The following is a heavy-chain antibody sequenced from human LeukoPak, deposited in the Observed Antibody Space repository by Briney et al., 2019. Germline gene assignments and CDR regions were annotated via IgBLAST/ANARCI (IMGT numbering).Heavy chain of an antibody. CDR2: INPNSGGT. V-gene: IGHV1-2*02. CDR3: ATEVTD. J-gene: IGHJ4*02. CDR1: VYTFIFYY. Sequence: GASVTVSCKASVYTFIFYYMHWVRQAPGQGLEWMGWINPNSGGTKYAQKFQGRVTMTRDTSISTAYMELSRLRSDDTAVYYCATEVTDWGQGTLVTVSS. D-gene: IGHD5-18*01.